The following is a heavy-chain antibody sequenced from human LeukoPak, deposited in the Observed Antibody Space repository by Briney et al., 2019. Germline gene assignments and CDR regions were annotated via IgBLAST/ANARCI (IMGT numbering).Heavy chain of an antibody. CDR1: GFTFSSYA. D-gene: IGHD1-26*01. Sequence: GGSLRLSCSASGFTFSSYAMHWVRQAPGKGLEYVSAISSNGGSTYYADSVKGRFTISRDNSKSTLYLQMSSLRAEDTAVYYCVEDQTGSYTSYYYFDYWGQGTLVTVSS. J-gene: IGHJ4*02. CDR3: VEDQTGSYTSYYYFDY. CDR2: ISSNGGST. V-gene: IGHV3-64D*06.